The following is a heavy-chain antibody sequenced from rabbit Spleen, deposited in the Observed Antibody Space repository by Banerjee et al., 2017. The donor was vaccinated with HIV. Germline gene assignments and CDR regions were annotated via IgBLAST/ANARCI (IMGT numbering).Heavy chain of an antibody. D-gene: IGHD6-1*01. CDR1: GVSFSSRYW. CDR2: IYGGSTDWT. Sequence: QEQLVESGGDLVKPGASLTLTCTASGVSFSSRYWICWVRQAPGKGLEWIACIYGGSTDWTYYATWAKGRFAISKTSSTTVTLQMTSLTAADTATYFCARENGALGSAIDLWGQGTLVTVS. J-gene: IGHJ4*01. V-gene: IGHV1S45*01. CDR3: ARENGALGSAIDL.